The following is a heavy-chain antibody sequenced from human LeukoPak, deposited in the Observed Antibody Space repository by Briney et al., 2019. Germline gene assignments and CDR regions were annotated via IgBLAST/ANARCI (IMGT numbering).Heavy chain of an antibody. V-gene: IGHV3-7*01. CDR3: ARYRGSAGQRLDY. Sequence: GGSLRLSCAASGFTFSTYWMTWVRQAPGKGLEWVANIKQDGTEKYYVDSVKGRFTVSRDNAKNSLYLQMNSLRAEDTAVYYCARYRGSAGQRLDYWGQGTLVTVSS. CDR2: IKQDGTEK. D-gene: IGHD3-16*01. CDR1: GFTFSTYW. J-gene: IGHJ4*02.